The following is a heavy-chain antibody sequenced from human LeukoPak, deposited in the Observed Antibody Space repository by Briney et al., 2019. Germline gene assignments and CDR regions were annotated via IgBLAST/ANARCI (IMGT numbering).Heavy chain of an antibody. CDR1: GFTFSGYW. CDR3: ARDPRNKGFDP. V-gene: IGHV3-74*01. CDR2: INGDGSDT. D-gene: IGHD1/OR15-1a*01. J-gene: IGHJ5*02. Sequence: TGGSLRLSCAASGFTFSGYWMHWARQSPGKGLMWVSCINGDGSDTRYADSVKGRFTISRDNAKNTLYLQMNSLRVEDAAVYYCARDPRNKGFDPWGQGTLVTVSS.